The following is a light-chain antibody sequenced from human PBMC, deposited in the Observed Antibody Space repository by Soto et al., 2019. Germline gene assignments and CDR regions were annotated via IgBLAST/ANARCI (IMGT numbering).Light chain of an antibody. CDR2: EVS. CDR3: RSYTSSRTLV. J-gene: IGLJ2*01. CDR1: SSDVGGYNY. Sequence: QSALTQPASVSGSPGQSITNSCTGTSSDVGGYNYVSWYQQHPGKAPKLMIYEVSNRPSGVSNRFSGSKSGNTASLTISGLQAEDEADYYCRSYTSSRTLVFGGGTKVTVL. V-gene: IGLV2-14*01.